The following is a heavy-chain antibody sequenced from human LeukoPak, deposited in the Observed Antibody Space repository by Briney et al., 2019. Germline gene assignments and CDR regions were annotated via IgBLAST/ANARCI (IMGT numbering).Heavy chain of an antibody. D-gene: IGHD5-18*01. CDR2: IRLDENTK. V-gene: IGHV3-30*02. CDR3: AKDPRRGYSYGYNWYFDL. CDR1: GFTFRSYG. Sequence: GGSLRLSCAASGFTFRSYGMHWVRQAPGKGLEWVAFIRLDENTKYYADSVKGLFTISRDISKNTLYLQMNSLRAEDTAVYYCAKDPRRGYSYGYNWYFDLWGRGTLVTVSS. J-gene: IGHJ2*01.